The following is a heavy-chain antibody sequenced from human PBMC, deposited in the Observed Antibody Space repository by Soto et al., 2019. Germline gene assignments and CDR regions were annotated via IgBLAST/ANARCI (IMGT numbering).Heavy chain of an antibody. Sequence: ASVKVSCKASGHTFSSYGFSWVRQAPGQGLEWLGWISAYNGNTNYAQKLQGRVTMTTDTSTSTAYMELRSLRSDDTAVYYCAREYYYDILTGYSHYYYGMDVWGQGTTVTVSS. D-gene: IGHD3-9*01. J-gene: IGHJ6*02. V-gene: IGHV1-18*01. CDR1: GHTFSSYG. CDR2: ISAYNGNT. CDR3: AREYYYDILTGYSHYYYGMDV.